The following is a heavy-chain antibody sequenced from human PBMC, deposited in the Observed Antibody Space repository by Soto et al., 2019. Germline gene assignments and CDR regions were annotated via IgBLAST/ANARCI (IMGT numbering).Heavy chain of an antibody. D-gene: IGHD6-19*01. CDR1: GFTFSSSP. V-gene: IGHV3-48*01. J-gene: IGHJ4*02. CDR2: IGATTNTI. CDR3: ARDHVHGWYVKLFYI. Sequence: EVQLVESGGGLVQPGGSLRLSCEASGFTFSSSPMHWVRQAPGRGLEWVSYIGATTNTIHYADSVRGRFIISRDNARNSLYLQISSLRVDDTAVYFCARDHVHGWYVKLFYIWGQGALVTVSS.